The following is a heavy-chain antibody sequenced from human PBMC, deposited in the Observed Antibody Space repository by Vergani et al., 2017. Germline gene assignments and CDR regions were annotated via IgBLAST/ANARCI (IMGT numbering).Heavy chain of an antibody. Sequence: EVDLVESGGGLAQPGGSLRLSCEASGITFWKFGMHWVRQGPGKGLEWVSGISWNSGAVDYADSVRGRFTSSRDNAKNSLYLDMSSLRAEDTAVYYCVRDVRVSRTWGQGTLVAVSS. CDR2: ISWNSGAV. CDR1: GITFWKFG. CDR3: VRDVRVSRT. J-gene: IGHJ3*01. V-gene: IGHV3-9*01.